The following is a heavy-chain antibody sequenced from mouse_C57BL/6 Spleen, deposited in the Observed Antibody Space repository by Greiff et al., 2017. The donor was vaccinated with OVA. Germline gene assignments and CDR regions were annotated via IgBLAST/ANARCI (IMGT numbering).Heavy chain of an antibody. J-gene: IGHJ4*01. CDR2: INYDGSST. D-gene: IGHD1-1*01. Sequence: EVKLMESEGGLVQPGSSMKLSCTASGFTFSDYYMAWVRQVPEKGLEWVANINYDGSSTYYLDSLKSRFIISRDNAKNILYLQMSSLKSEDTATYYCAASIYYYASGGAMDYWGQGTSVTVSS. CDR1: GFTFSDYY. CDR3: AASIYYYASGGAMDY. V-gene: IGHV5-16*01.